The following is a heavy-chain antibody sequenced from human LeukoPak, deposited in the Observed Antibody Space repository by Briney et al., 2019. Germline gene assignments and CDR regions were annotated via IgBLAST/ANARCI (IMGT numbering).Heavy chain of an antibody. CDR3: ARSAAAGPGY. CDR2: IYHSGST. J-gene: IGHJ4*02. V-gene: IGHV4-38-2*01. D-gene: IGHD6-13*01. Sequence: PSQTQSLTCAVSGYSISSGYYWGWIRQPPGQGLEWIGSIYHSGSTYYNPSLKSRVTISVDTSKNQFSLKLSSVTAADTAVYYCARSAAAGPGYWGQGTLVTVSS. CDR1: GYSISSGYY.